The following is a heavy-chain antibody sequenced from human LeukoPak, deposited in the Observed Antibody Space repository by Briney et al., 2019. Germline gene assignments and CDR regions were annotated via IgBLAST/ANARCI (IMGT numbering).Heavy chain of an antibody. D-gene: IGHD2-15*01. V-gene: IGHV4-4*07. J-gene: IGHJ4*02. CDR1: GDSIGSYY. CDR3: ARAHCSGAGCYAGGYTWDYFDY. Sequence: SETLSLTCTVSGDSIGSYYWSGIRQPAGEGLEWIGRIYTSGSTNYNPSLKSRVTMSVDTSKNQFSLKLSSVTAADTAVSYCARAHCSGAGCYAGGYTWDYFDYWGQGTLVTVSS. CDR2: IYTSGST.